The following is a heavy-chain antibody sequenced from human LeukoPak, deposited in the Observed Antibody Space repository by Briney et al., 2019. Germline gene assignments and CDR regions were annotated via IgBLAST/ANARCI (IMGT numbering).Heavy chain of an antibody. J-gene: IGHJ6*02. CDR1: GFTFTDYT. Sequence: GGSLRLSCAASGFTFTDYTMHWVRQAPGKGLEWVSGISWNSGSIGYADSVKGRFTISRDNSKNTLYLQMNSLRAEDTAVYYCAKETGYCSSTSCYGYYYYYGTDVWGQGTTVTVSS. CDR2: ISWNSGSI. D-gene: IGHD2-2*01. CDR3: AKETGYCSSTSCYGYYYYYGTDV. V-gene: IGHV3-9*01.